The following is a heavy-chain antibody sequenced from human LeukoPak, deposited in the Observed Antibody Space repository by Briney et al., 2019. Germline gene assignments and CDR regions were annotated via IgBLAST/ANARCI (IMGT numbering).Heavy chain of an antibody. D-gene: IGHD6-13*01. CDR1: GFTFSVYW. Sequence: GGSLRLSCAAYGFTFSVYWMSWVRQAPGKGLEWVANIKQDGSEKYYVDSVKGRFTISRDNAKNSLYLQMNSLRAEDTAVYYCAREGEAANFDYWGQGTLVTVSS. CDR2: IKQDGSEK. V-gene: IGHV3-7*01. J-gene: IGHJ4*02. CDR3: AREGEAANFDY.